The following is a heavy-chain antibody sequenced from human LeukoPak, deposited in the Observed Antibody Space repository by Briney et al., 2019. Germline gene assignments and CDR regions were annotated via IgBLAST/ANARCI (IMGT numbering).Heavy chain of an antibody. CDR1: GYTFTSYY. Sequence: ASVKVSCKASGYTFTSYYMHWVRQAPGQGLEWMGIINPSGGSTSYAQKFQGRVTMAGDTSTSTVYMELSSLRSEDTAVYYCARDWEWELIFDYWGQGTLVTVSS. J-gene: IGHJ4*02. V-gene: IGHV1-46*01. CDR3: ARDWEWELIFDY. D-gene: IGHD1-26*01. CDR2: INPSGGST.